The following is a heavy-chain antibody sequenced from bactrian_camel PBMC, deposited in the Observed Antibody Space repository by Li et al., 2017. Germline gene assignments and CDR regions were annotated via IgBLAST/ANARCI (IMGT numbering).Heavy chain of an antibody. CDR3: AADVAWNRLPCVWRLKDY. D-gene: IGHD1*01. J-gene: IGHJ6*01. Sequence: VQLVESGGGAVETGGSLRLSCHWSGSNYCLGWYRQGPGGGREGVAGIESDGKVSYSDSVKGRFTISKDNFKKILYLQMNGLKPADTGMYYCAADVAWNRLPCVWRLKDYRGQGTQVTVSS. V-gene: IGHV3S6*01. CDR1: GSNYC. CDR2: IESDGKVS.